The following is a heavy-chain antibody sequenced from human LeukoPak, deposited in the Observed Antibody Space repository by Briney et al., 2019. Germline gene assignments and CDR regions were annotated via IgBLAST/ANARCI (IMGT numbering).Heavy chain of an antibody. V-gene: IGHV3-33*01. D-gene: IGHD1-26*01. Sequence: GRSLRLSCAASGFTFSSYGMRWVRQAPGKGLEWVAVIWYDGSNKYYADSVKGRFTISRDNSKNTLYLQMNSLRAEDTAVYYCAREGSYYYYYGMDVWGQGTTVTVSS. CDR3: AREGSYYYYYGMDV. CDR1: GFTFSSYG. J-gene: IGHJ6*02. CDR2: IWYDGSNK.